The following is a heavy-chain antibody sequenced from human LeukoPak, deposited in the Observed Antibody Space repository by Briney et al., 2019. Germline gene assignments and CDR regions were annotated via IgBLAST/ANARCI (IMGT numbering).Heavy chain of an antibody. Sequence: PGGSLRLSCAASGFSFSHYFMTWARQPPGKGLEWVSAISASGDETHYADSVKGRFTISRDNSRNTLFLQMNGLRAEDTAVYYCARPSDGHYAQGGYFDYWGQGALVTVSS. J-gene: IGHJ4*02. CDR3: ARPSDGHYAQGGYFDY. CDR2: ISASGDET. V-gene: IGHV3-23*01. CDR1: GFSFSHYF. D-gene: IGHD4-17*01.